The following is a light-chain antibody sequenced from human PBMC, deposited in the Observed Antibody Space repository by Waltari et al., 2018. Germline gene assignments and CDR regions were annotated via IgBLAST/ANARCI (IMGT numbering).Light chain of an antibody. V-gene: IGKV2-30*02. CDR1: QSLVHSDGITY. Sequence: TQSPKSLTITPGKSASISCRYSQSLVHSDGITYLSWYHQRPDQPPRLLIYKVSTRDSGVPDRFSGSGAGTDFTLKISSVEAEDVGVYFCGQGTHWPAFTFAGGTKVEI. J-gene: IGKJ4*01. CDR3: GQGTHWPAFT. CDR2: KVS.